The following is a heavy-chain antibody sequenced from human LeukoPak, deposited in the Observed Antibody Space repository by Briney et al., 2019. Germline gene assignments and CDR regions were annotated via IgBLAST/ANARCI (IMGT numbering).Heavy chain of an antibody. CDR1: GYTFTGYY. Sequence: ASVRVSCKASGYTFTGYYLHWVRQAPGHGLEWMGWINPNSGGIDYAQRFQGRVTMTRDTSISTAYMELSRLRSDDTAVYYCVAAEKSPLEAFDIWGQGTMVTVSS. CDR3: VAAEKSPLEAFDI. D-gene: IGHD6-13*01. V-gene: IGHV1-2*02. J-gene: IGHJ3*02. CDR2: INPNSGGI.